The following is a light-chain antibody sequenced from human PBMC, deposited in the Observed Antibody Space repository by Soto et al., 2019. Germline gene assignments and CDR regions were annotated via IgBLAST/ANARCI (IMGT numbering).Light chain of an antibody. CDR1: QSVLYSSNNKNY. J-gene: IGKJ2*01. Sequence: DIVMTQSPDSLAVSLGERATINRKSSQSVLYSSNNKNYFAWYQQKPGQPPKLLIYWASTRESGVPDRFSGSGSGRYFTLTISSLQAEDVAVYFCQQYYSTPYTFGQGTKLEIK. V-gene: IGKV4-1*01. CDR2: WAS. CDR3: QQYYSTPYT.